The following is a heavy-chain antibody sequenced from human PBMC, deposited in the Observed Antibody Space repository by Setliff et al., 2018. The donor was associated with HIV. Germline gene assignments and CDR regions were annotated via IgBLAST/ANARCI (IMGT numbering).Heavy chain of an antibody. D-gene: IGHD3-10*01. V-gene: IGHV3-73*01. Sequence: GGSLRLSCAASGFTFSGSAMHWVRQASGKGLEWVGRIRSKANSYATAYAASVKGRFTISRDDSKNTAYLQMNSLKTEDTAVYYCTRRGYGSGSYSSYYYYGMDVWGQGTTVTAP. CDR2: IRSKANSYAT. CDR1: GFTFSGSA. J-gene: IGHJ6*02. CDR3: TRRGYGSGSYSSYYYYGMDV.